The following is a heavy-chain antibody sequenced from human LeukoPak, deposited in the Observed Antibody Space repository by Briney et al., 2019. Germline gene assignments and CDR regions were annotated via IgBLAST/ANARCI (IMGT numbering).Heavy chain of an antibody. CDR2: INHSGST. J-gene: IGHJ3*02. CDR3: ARAPYAGAIDAFDI. D-gene: IGHD1-26*01. V-gene: IGHV4-34*01. CDR1: GGSFSGYY. Sequence: SGTLSLTCAVYGGSFSGYYWSWIRQPPGKGLEWIGEINHSGSTNYNPSLKSRVTISVDTSKNQFSLKLSSVTAADTAVYYCARAPYAGAIDAFDIWGQGTMVTVSS.